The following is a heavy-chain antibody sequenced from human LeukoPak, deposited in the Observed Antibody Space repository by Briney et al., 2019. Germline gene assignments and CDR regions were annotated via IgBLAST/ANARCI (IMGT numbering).Heavy chain of an antibody. V-gene: IGHV3-21*01. J-gene: IGHJ4*02. CDR1: GFTFSSYS. CDR2: ISSSSSYI. Sequence: GGSLRLSCAASGFTFSSYSMNWVRQAPGEGLEWVSSISSSSSYIYYADSVKGRFTISRDNAKNSLYLQMNSLRGEDTAVYYCAREGIVATIGTSFDYWGQGTLVTVSS. D-gene: IGHD5-12*01. CDR3: AREGIVATIGTSFDY.